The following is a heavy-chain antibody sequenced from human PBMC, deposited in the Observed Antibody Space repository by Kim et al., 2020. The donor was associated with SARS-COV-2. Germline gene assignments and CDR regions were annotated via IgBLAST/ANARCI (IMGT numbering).Heavy chain of an antibody. CDR2: VRNRARGYAT. J-gene: IGHJ1*01. Sequence: GGSLRLSCAASVFSFSDSDIHWVRQASGKGLEWVGQVRNRARGYATTYAASVQGRFTISRDDSKNTADLHMNSLKVEDTAFYYCSAAGKTMPDTTGGHWG. V-gene: IGHV3-73*01. CDR3: SAAGKTMPDTTGGH. D-gene: IGHD1-1*01. CDR1: VFSFSDSD.